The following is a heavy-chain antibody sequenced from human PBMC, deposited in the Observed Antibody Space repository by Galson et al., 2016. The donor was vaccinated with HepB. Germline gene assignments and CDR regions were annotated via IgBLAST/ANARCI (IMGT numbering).Heavy chain of an antibody. CDR1: GFTFNISA. J-gene: IGHJ4*02. CDR3: ARDSSGWYGIFDY. CDR2: VNSGGYAV. V-gene: IGHV3-21*01. Sequence: SLRLSCAASGFTFNISAMAWVRQVPGKGLEWVSSVNSGGYAVYVDSLKGRFTISRDNAKNSVDLQMNSLRAEDTAVYYCARDSSGWYGIFDYWGQGTLVTVSS. D-gene: IGHD6-19*01.